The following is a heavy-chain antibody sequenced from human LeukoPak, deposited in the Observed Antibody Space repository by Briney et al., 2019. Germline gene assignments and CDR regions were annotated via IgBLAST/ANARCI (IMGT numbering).Heavy chain of an antibody. J-gene: IGHJ4*02. CDR2: INHSGST. D-gene: IGHD6-13*01. V-gene: IGHV4-34*01. Sequence: PSETLSLTCAVYGGSFSGYYWSWIRQPPGKELEWIGEINHSGSTNYNPSLKSRVTISVDTSKNQFSLKLSSVTAADTAVYYCARAGSWGLDYWGQGTLVTVSS. CDR1: GGSFSGYY. CDR3: ARAGSWGLDY.